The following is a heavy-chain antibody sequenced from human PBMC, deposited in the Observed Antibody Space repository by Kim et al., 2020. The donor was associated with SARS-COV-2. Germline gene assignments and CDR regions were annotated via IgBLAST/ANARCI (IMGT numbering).Heavy chain of an antibody. CDR2: GST. J-gene: IGHJ4*02. CDR3: AKAPSPEGY. V-gene: IGHV3-23*01. Sequence: GSTYYADSVKGRFTISRDNSKNTLYLQMNSLRAEDTAVYYCAKAPSPEGYWGQGTLVTVSS.